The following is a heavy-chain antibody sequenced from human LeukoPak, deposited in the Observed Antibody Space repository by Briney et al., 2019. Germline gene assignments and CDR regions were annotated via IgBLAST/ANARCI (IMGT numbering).Heavy chain of an antibody. Sequence: GASVKVSCKASGYTFTGYYMHWVRQAPGQGLEWMGWISAYNGNTNYAQKLQGRVTMTTDTSTSTAYMELRSLRSDDTAVYYCARAPFGDSSGYHTRYFDYWGQGTLVTVSS. CDR3: ARAPFGDSSGYHTRYFDY. D-gene: IGHD3-22*01. J-gene: IGHJ4*02. V-gene: IGHV1-18*04. CDR2: ISAYNGNT. CDR1: GYTFTGYY.